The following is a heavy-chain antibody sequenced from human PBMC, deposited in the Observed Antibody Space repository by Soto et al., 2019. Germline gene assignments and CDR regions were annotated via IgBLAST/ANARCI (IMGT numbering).Heavy chain of an antibody. J-gene: IGHJ6*02. Sequence: PGESLKISCKGSGYSFTSYWISWVRQMPGKGLEWMGRIDPSDSYTNYSPSFQGHVTISADKSISTAYLQWSSLKASDTAMYYCARRRSSGSYYTSYYYYGMDVWGQGTTVTVSS. CDR2: IDPSDSYT. D-gene: IGHD3-10*01. V-gene: IGHV5-10-1*01. CDR3: ARRRSSGSYYTSYYYYGMDV. CDR1: GYSFTSYW.